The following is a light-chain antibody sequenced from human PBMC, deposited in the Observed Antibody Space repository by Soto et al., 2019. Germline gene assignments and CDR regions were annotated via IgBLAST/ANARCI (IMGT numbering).Light chain of an antibody. CDR2: DAS. CDR3: QQYGDWPGA. CDR1: QSVGSK. V-gene: IGKV3D-15*01. Sequence: EIAMTQSPPTLSVSPGERATLSCRASQSVGSKLAWYQQRPGQAPRLLIYDASNRATGIPARFSGSGSGTEFSLTISSLQSEDFAVYSCQQYGDWPGAFGGGTKVDI. J-gene: IGKJ4*01.